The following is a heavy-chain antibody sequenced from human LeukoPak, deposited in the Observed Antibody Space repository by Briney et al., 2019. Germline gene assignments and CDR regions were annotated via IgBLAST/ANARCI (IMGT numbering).Heavy chain of an antibody. D-gene: IGHD2-2*02. Sequence: SETLSLTCTVSGGSISSYYWSWIRQPPGKGLEWIGYIYYSGSTNYNPSLKSRVTISVDTSKNQFSLKLSSVTAADTAVYYCARDRGYCSSTSCYNDGWFDPWGQGTLVTVSS. J-gene: IGHJ5*02. V-gene: IGHV4-59*01. CDR3: ARDRGYCSSTSCYNDGWFDP. CDR2: IYYSGST. CDR1: GGSISSYY.